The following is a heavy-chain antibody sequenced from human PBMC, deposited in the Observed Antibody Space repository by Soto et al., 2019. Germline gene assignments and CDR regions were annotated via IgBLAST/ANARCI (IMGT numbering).Heavy chain of an antibody. CDR1: GYTFTSHT. J-gene: IGHJ4*02. CDR3: ARDLEYSSSSQIRDY. D-gene: IGHD6-6*01. V-gene: IGHV1-3*01. CDR2: ISAGNGNT. Sequence: ASVKVSCKASGYTFTSHTIHWVRQAPGQRLEWMAWISAGNGNTKYSQKFQDRVTLTRDTSTSTAYMELSSLRSEDTAVYYCARDLEYSSSSQIRDYWGQGTLVTVSS.